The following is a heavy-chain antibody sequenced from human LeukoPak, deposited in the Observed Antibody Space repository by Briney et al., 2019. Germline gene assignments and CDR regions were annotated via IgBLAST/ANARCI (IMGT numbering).Heavy chain of an antibody. V-gene: IGHV3-30*18. CDR3: AKAGIMGLYFDY. CDR2: TAHDGSNT. Sequence: GGSLRLSCAASGFTLRTYGMHWVRQAPGKGLEWMALTAHDGSNTYYADSVKGRFTISRDNSKNMVFLQMNSLRPEDTAVYYCAKAGIMGLYFDYWGQGTLVTVSS. J-gene: IGHJ4*02. CDR1: GFTLRTYG. D-gene: IGHD1-26*01.